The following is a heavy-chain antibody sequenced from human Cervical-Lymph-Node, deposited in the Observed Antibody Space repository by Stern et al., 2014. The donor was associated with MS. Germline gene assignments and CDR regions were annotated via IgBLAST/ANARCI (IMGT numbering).Heavy chain of an antibody. CDR1: GGSISRGAYY. D-gene: IGHD3-3*01. V-gene: IGHV4-31*03. CDR2: IYYSGST. J-gene: IGHJ4*02. Sequence: VQLQESGPGLVKPSQTLSLTCTVSGGSISRGAYYWIWIPQHPGKGLEGIGYIYYSGSTYYTPSIKSRVTISVDTSKNQFSLKLSSVTAADTAVYYCARVPYDFWSGYYLIDYWGQGTLVTVSS. CDR3: ARVPYDFWSGYYLIDY.